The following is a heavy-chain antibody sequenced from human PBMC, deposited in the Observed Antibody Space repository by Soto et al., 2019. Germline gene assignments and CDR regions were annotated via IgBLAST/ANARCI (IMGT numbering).Heavy chain of an antibody. D-gene: IGHD6-13*01. CDR2: TYYRSKWYN. CDR1: GDSVSSNSAA. J-gene: IGHJ6*02. CDR3: ARGGVAADHYFYYGMDV. Sequence: SQTLSLTCAISGDSVSSNSAAWNWIRLSPSRGLEWLGRTYYRSKWYNDYAVSVKSRITINPDTSKNQFSLKLTSVAAADTAVYYCARGGVAADHYFYYGMDVWGQGTTVTVSS. V-gene: IGHV6-1*01.